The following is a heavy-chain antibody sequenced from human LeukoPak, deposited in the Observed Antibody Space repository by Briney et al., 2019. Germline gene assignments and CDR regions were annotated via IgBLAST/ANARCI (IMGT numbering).Heavy chain of an antibody. CDR2: INPSGGNT. J-gene: IGHJ6*03. V-gene: IGHV1-46*01. CDR3: ARDPAIAAADAPYYHYYYMDV. CDR1: GYTFTSYY. D-gene: IGHD6-13*01. Sequence: ASVKVSCKASGYTFTSYYMHWVRQAPGQGLEWMGIINPSGGNTSYAQKFQGRVTMTRDMSTSTVYMELSSLRSEDTAVYYCARDPAIAAADAPYYHYYYMDVWGKGTTVTVSS.